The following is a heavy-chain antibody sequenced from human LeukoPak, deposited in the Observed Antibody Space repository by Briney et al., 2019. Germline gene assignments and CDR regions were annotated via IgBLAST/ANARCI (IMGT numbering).Heavy chain of an antibody. J-gene: IGHJ4*02. CDR1: VGSISSRNYY. Sequence: PSETLSLTCTVSVGSISSRNYYWGWIRQLPGKGLEWIGTIYYSGSTYYNPSLKSRVTISLDTSKSHFSLRLSSVTAADTAVYYCAKDGAWLRFDDWGQGTLVTVSS. CDR2: IYYSGST. CDR3: AKDGAWLRFDD. V-gene: IGHV4-39*07. D-gene: IGHD5-12*01.